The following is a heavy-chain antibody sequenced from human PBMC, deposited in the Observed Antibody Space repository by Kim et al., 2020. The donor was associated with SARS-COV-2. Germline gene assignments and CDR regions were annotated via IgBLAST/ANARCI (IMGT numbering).Heavy chain of an antibody. CDR2: IYSGGNT. Sequence: GGSLRLSCAASGFTVSGNYMSWVRQAPGKGLEWVSLIYSGGNTFYADSVKGRFTISRDNSKNTLYLQMNSLRAEDTAVYYCTRVAYGGTEYFQHWGQGTLVTVSS. CDR3: TRVAYGGTEYFQH. CDR1: GFTVSGNY. V-gene: IGHV3-53*01. D-gene: IGHD4-17*01. J-gene: IGHJ1*01.